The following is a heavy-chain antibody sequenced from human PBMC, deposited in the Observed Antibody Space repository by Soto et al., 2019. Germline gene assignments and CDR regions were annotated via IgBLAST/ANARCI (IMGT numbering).Heavy chain of an antibody. Sequence: PGGSLRLSCAASGFTFSSYSMNWVRQAPGKGLEWVSSISSSSSYIYYADSVKGRFTISRDNAKNSLYLQMNGLRAEDTAVYYCARDELLSYYYGMDVWGQGTTVTVSS. D-gene: IGHD2-15*01. CDR3: ARDELLSYYYGMDV. J-gene: IGHJ6*02. CDR1: GFTFSSYS. V-gene: IGHV3-21*01. CDR2: ISSSSSYI.